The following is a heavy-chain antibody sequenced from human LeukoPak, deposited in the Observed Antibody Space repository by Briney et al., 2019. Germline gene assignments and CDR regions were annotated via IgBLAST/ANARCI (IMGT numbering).Heavy chain of an antibody. V-gene: IGHV1-8*01. J-gene: IGHJ4*02. CDR3: ARDFGDGYNYFDY. CDR1: GYTFTSYD. D-gene: IGHD5-24*01. Sequence: ASVKVSCKASGYTFTSYDFNWVRQATGQRPEWMGWMSPNSGDTGYAQKFQDRVTMTRNTSISTAYMELSSLRSDDTAVYYCARDFGDGYNYFDYWGQGTLVTVSS. CDR2: MSPNSGDT.